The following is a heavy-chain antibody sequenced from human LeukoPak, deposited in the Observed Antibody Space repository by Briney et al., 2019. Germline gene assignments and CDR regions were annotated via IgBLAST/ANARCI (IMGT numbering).Heavy chain of an antibody. CDR1: GYTFTGYY. D-gene: IGHD2-2*01. Sequence: ASVKVSCKASGYTFTGYYIHWVRQAPGQGLEWMGIINPSTGSTTYAQKFQGRVTMTRDTSTSTVYMELRSLRSEDTALYYCARDEGYCSTTTCYAGGLHWFDPWGQGSLVTVSS. CDR3: ARDEGYCSTTTCYAGGLHWFDP. J-gene: IGHJ5*02. CDR2: INPSTGST. V-gene: IGHV1-46*01.